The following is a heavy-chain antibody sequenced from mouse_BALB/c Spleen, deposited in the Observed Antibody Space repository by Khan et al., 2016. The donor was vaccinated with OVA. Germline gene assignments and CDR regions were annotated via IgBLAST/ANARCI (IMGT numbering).Heavy chain of an antibody. V-gene: IGHV5-9*02. CDR1: GFAFSSYD. CDR3: ARHGGFNPYFAMDY. J-gene: IGHJ4*01. Sequence: EVELAESGGGLVKPGGSLKLSCAASGFAFSSYDMSWVRQTPERRLEWVALISNGDSYTNYPDSVKGRFTISRDNARNTLSLQVSSLRSEDTALYYCARHGGFNPYFAMDYWGQGTSVTVSA. CDR2: ISNGDSYT.